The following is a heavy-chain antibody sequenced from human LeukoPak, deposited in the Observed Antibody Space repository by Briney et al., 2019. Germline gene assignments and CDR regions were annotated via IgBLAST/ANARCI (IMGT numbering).Heavy chain of an antibody. Sequence: SETLSLTCTVSGGSISSSSYYWGWIRQPPGKGLEWIGSIYYSGSTYYNPSLKSRVTISVDTSKNQFSLKLSSVTAADTAVYYCARDLEIAVAGNSLFDLWGRGTLVTVSS. CDR3: ARDLEIAVAGNSLFDL. CDR1: GGSISSSSYY. V-gene: IGHV4-39*07. J-gene: IGHJ2*01. D-gene: IGHD6-19*01. CDR2: IYYSGST.